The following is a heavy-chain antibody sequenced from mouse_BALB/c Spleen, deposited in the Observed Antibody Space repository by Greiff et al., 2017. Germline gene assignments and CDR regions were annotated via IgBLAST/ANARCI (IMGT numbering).Heavy chain of an antibody. CDR1: GYTFTDYA. D-gene: IGHD1-1*01. CDR3: ARSHYYGSTPYAMDY. Sequence: VQLQQSGAELVRPGVSVKISCKGSGYTFTDYAMHWVKQSHAKSLEWIGVISTYYGDASYNQKFKGKATMTVDKSSSTAYMELARLTSEDSAIYYCARSHYYGSTPYAMDYWGQGTSVTVSS. J-gene: IGHJ4*01. V-gene: IGHV1S137*01. CDR2: ISTYYGDA.